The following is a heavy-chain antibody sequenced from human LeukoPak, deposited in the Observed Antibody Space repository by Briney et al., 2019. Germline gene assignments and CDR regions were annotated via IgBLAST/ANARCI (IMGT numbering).Heavy chain of an antibody. CDR3: AAVGATETHYDY. J-gene: IGHJ4*02. Sequence: GGSLRLSCAASGFTFSGYWMHWVRQAPGMGLVWVSRINTDGSSISYADPVKGRFTISRDNAKNTLYLQMNSLRAEDTAVYYCAAVGATETHYDYWGQGTLVTVSS. V-gene: IGHV3-74*01. D-gene: IGHD1-26*01. CDR2: INTDGSSI. CDR1: GFTFSGYW.